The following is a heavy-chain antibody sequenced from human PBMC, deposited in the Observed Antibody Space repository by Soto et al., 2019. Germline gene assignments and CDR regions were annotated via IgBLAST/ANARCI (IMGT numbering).Heavy chain of an antibody. CDR2: IYYSGST. V-gene: IGHV4-30-4*01. J-gene: IGHJ4*02. Sequence: PSETLSLTCTVSGGSISRGDYYWSWIRQPPGKGLEWIGYIYYSGSTYYNPSLKSRVTISVDTSKNQFSLKLSSVTAADTAVYYCARYCSVGSCYEGRPSLFAYRGQGTLVTGSS. CDR1: GGSISRGDYY. D-gene: IGHD2-15*01. CDR3: ARYCSVGSCYEGRPSLFAY.